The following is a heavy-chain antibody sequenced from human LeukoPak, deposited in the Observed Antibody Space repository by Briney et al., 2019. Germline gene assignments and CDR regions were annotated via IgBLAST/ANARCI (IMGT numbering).Heavy chain of an antibody. CDR2: INHSGST. D-gene: IGHD3-10*01. Sequence: PSETLSLTCAVYGGSFSGYYWSWIRQPPGKGLEWIGEINHSGSTNYNPSLKSRVTTSVDTSKNQFSLKLSSVTAADTAVYYCAREYYYGSGSYYHHFDYWGQGTLVTVSS. J-gene: IGHJ4*02. CDR1: GGSFSGYY. CDR3: AREYYYGSGSYYHHFDY. V-gene: IGHV4-34*01.